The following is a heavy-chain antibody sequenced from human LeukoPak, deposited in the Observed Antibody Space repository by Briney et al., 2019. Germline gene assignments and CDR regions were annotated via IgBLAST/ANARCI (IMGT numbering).Heavy chain of an antibody. CDR1: GFTFSSYE. J-gene: IGHJ4*02. CDR2: ISSSGSTI. V-gene: IGHV3-48*03. CDR3: ARAYWNYGLYFDY. Sequence: PGGSLRLSCAASGFTFSSYEMNWVRQAPGKGLEWVSYISSSGSTIYYADSVKGRFTISRDNAKNSLYLQMNSLRAEDTAVYYCARAYWNYGLYFDYWGQGTLVTVSS. D-gene: IGHD1-7*01.